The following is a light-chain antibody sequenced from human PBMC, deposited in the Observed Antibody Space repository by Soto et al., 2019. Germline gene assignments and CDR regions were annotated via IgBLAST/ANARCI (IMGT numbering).Light chain of an antibody. Sequence: QSALTRPASVSGSPGQSITISCTGTSSDVGGYNFVSWYQQHPGKAPKLMIYDVSNRPSGVSNRFSGSKSANTASLTISGLQADDEADYYCTSYTSSNTLYVFGTGTKLTVL. V-gene: IGLV2-14*01. CDR2: DVS. CDR1: SSDVGGYNF. J-gene: IGLJ1*01. CDR3: TSYTSSNTLYV.